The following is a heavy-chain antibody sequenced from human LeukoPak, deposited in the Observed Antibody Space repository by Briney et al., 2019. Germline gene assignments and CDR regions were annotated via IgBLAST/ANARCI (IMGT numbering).Heavy chain of an antibody. V-gene: IGHV4-4*09. CDR2: IYTSGST. Sequence: SETLSLTCTVSGGSISSYYWSWIRQPPGKGLEWIGYIYTSGSTNYNPSLKSRVTISVDTSKNQFSLKLSSVTAADTAVYYCARHYSDFWSGIKGTYYFDYWGQGTLVTVSS. CDR3: ARHYSDFWSGIKGTYYFDY. CDR1: GGSISSYY. J-gene: IGHJ4*02. D-gene: IGHD3-3*01.